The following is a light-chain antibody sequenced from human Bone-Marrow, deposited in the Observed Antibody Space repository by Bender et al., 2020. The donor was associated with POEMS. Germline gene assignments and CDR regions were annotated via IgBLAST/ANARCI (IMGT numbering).Light chain of an antibody. CDR3: QTWGNGIVV. CDR2: LNSDNSH. J-gene: IGLJ2*01. CDR1: SGHSNYP. Sequence: QLVLTQSPSASASLGASVKLTCSLSSGHSNYPIAWHQQQPEKGPRYLMRLNSDNSHRKGDGIPDRFSGSSSGTERYLTISRVQSDDEADYYCQTWGNGIVVFGGGTKLTVL. V-gene: IGLV4-69*02.